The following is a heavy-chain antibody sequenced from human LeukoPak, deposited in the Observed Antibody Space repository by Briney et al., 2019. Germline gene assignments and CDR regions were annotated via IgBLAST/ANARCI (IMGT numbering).Heavy chain of an antibody. CDR3: AKSSSWIFDY. J-gene: IGHJ4*02. CDR2: ISGGGGST. V-gene: IGHV3-23*01. Sequence: SVGSLRLSCAASGFTFNNYAMSWVRQAPGKGLEWVSGISGGGGSTYYADSVKGRFTISRDNSKNTLYLQMNSLRAEDTAVYYCAKSSSWIFDYWGQGTLVTVSS. D-gene: IGHD6-13*01. CDR1: GFTFNNYA.